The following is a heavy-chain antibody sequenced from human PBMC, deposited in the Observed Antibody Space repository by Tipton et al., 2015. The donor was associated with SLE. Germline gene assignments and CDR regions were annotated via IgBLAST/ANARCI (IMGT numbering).Heavy chain of an antibody. V-gene: IGHV1-18*01. J-gene: IGHJ4*02. Sequence: QSGPEVKKPGASVKVSCKASGYTFTSYGINWVRQAPGQGLEWMGWISAFNGNTNYAQKLQGRVTMTTDTSTTTAYMELRSLRAGDKGVLYCARGVSGWVWGSYRFDYWGQRTLVTVSS. D-gene: IGHD3-16*02. CDR2: ISAFNGNT. CDR1: GYTFTSYG. CDR3: ARGVSGWVWGSYRFDY.